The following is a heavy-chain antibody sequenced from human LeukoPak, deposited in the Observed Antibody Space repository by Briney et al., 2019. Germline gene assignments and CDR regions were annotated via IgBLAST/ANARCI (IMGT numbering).Heavy chain of an antibody. CDR3: ARAIMIFGGPHELDAFDI. V-gene: IGHV1-18*01. Sequence: ASVKVSCKASGYNFITYGFSWVRQAPGQGLEWMGWIKPYHGKTKYAQKFQGRVTMTTDTSTSTAYMELRSLRSDNTAVYYCARAIMIFGGPHELDAFDIWGQGTMVTVSS. J-gene: IGHJ3*02. CDR1: GYNFITYG. D-gene: IGHD3/OR15-3a*01. CDR2: IKPYHGKT.